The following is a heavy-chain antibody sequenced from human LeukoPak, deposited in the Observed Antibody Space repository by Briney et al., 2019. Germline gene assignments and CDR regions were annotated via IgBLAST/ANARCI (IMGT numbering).Heavy chain of an antibody. CDR3: ATAARGYYYYYMDV. D-gene: IGHD6-6*01. V-gene: IGHV1-69*05. CDR1: GGTFSSYA. Sequence: ASVKVSCKASGGTFSSYAISWVRQAPGQGLEWMGGIIPIFGTANYAQKFQGRVTITTDESTSTAYMELSSLRSEDTAVYYCATAARGYYYYYMDVWGKGATVTVSS. CDR2: IIPIFGTA. J-gene: IGHJ6*03.